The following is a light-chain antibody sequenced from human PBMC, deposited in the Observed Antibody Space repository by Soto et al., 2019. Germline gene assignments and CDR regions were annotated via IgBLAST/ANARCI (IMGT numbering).Light chain of an antibody. V-gene: IGLV2-14*01. CDR3: SSSSASGIHV. Sequence: QSVLTQPASVSGSPGQSITISCTGTSSDVGGYNWFAWYQQHPGKVPKLMIYEVSNRPSGVSNRFSGSKSGNTASLTISGLQAEDEAHYYCSSSSASGIHVFGGGTKLTVL. CDR2: EVS. J-gene: IGLJ2*01. CDR1: SSDVGGYNW.